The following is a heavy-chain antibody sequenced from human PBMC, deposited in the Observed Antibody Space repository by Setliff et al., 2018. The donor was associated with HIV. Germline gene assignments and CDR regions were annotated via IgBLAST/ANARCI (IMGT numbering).Heavy chain of an antibody. J-gene: IGHJ6*03. D-gene: IGHD4-17*01. CDR3: VKARVDGDYYYYYYMDV. CDR2: VYSGGTT. CDR1: GFTVSNNH. Sequence: GGSLRLSCAASGFTVSNNHMSWVRQTPGRGLEWVSTVYSGGTTHYVDSVKGRFTVSRDNSKNTLYLQMSSLRAEDTAVYYCVKARVDGDYYYYYYMDVWGKGTTVTVSS. V-gene: IGHV3-66*02.